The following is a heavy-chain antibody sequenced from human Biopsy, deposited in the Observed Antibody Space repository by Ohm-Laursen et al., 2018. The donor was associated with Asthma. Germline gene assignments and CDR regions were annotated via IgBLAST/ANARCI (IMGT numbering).Heavy chain of an antibody. J-gene: IGHJ4*02. CDR2: ISYDGSNK. CDR1: GFIFGNYG. D-gene: IGHD5-12*01. CDR3: AKRRGYSGHDNDY. V-gene: IGHV3-30*18. Sequence: SLRLSCTASGFIFGNYGMHWVRQAPGKGLEWVAVISYDGSNKYYADSVKGRFTVSRDNSKSTLYLQMNSLRTEDTAVYYCAKRRGYSGHDNDYWGQGTLVIVSS.